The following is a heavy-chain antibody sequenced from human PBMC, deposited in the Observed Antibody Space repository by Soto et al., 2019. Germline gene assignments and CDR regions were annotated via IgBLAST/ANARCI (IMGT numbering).Heavy chain of an antibody. CDR3: ARVPRGGNSVGRGDF. J-gene: IGHJ4*02. CDR1: GYTFSSYD. Sequence: QVQLVQSGAEVKKPGASVKVSCKTSGYTFSSYDINWVRQATGQGLEWMGWMNPNSGNTGHAQKFQGRLTMTRDTSITTAYMELSSLRSEDTAVYYCARVPRGGNSVGRGDFWGQGTLVTVSS. D-gene: IGHD1-26*01. CDR2: MNPNSGNT. V-gene: IGHV1-8*01.